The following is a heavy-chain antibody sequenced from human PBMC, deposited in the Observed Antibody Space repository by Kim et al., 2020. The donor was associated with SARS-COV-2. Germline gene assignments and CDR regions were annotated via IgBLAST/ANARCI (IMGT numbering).Heavy chain of an antibody. D-gene: IGHD6-13*01. J-gene: IGHJ4*02. V-gene: IGHV5-51*01. CDR2: IYPGDSDT. CDR3: ARLISIAAAGPNFDY. CDR1: GYSFTSYW. Sequence: GESLQISCKGSGYSFTSYWIGWVRQMPGKGLEWMGIIYPGDSDTRYSPSFQGQVTISADKSISTAYLQWSSLKASDTAMYYCARLISIAAAGPNFDYWGQGTLVTDSS.